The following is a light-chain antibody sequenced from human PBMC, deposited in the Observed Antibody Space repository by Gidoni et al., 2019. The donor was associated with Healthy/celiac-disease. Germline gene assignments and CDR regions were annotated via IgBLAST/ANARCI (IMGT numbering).Light chain of an antibody. CDR3: QQYGRSPYT. CDR1: QSVSRSY. Sequence: EIVLTQSPGTLSLSPGERATLSCRASQSVSRSYLAWYQQKPGPAPRLLIYGASSRATGIPDRFSGSGSGADFTLTISRLEPEDFAVYYCQQYGRSPYTFGQGTKLEIK. V-gene: IGKV3-20*01. J-gene: IGKJ2*01. CDR2: GAS.